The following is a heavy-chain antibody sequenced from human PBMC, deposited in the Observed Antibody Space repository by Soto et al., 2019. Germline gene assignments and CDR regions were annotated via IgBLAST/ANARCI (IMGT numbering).Heavy chain of an antibody. CDR3: ARVLRYSPNPYYFDY. D-gene: IGHD6-13*01. CDR1: GYTFTSYG. J-gene: IGHJ4*02. CDR2: ISAYNGNT. Sequence: QVQLVQSGAEVKKPGASVKVSCKASGYTFTSYGISWVRQAPGQGLEWMGWISAYNGNTNYAQKLQGRVTMTTDTTTSTAYMELRSLISDDTAVYYCARVLRYSPNPYYFDYWGQGTLVTVSS. V-gene: IGHV1-18*01.